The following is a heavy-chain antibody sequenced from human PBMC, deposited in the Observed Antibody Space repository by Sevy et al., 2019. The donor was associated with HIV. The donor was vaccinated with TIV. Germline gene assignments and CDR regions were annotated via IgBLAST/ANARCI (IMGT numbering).Heavy chain of an antibody. V-gene: IGHV1-2*02. J-gene: IGHJ4*02. CDR1: GYTFTGYY. CDR2: INPNSGGT. Sequence: ASVKVSCKASGYTFTGYYMHWVRQAPGQGLDWMGWINPNSGGTNYAQKFQGRVTMTRDTSISTAYMELSRLRSDDTAVYYCARDQESIVGATNFDYWGQGTLVTVSS. CDR3: ARDQESIVGATNFDY. D-gene: IGHD1-26*01.